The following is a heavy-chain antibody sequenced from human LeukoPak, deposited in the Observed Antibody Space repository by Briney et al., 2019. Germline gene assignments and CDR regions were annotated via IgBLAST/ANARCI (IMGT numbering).Heavy chain of an antibody. CDR1: GGTFSSYA. CDR3: AREADIVATISWSGSFDP. CDR2: IIPIFGTA. V-gene: IGHV1-69*13. Sequence: GASVKVSCKASGGTFSSYAISWVRQAPGQGLEWMGGIIPIFGTANYAQKFQGRVTITADESTSTAYMELSSLRSEDTAVYYCAREADIVATISWSGSFDPWGQGTLVTVSS. J-gene: IGHJ5*02. D-gene: IGHD5-12*01.